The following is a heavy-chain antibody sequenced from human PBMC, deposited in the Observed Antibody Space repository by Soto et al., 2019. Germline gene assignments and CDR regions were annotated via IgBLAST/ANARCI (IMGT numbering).Heavy chain of an antibody. CDR3: AKKKYPVVVVAIHGDYFDY. J-gene: IGHJ4*02. D-gene: IGHD2-15*01. CDR2: ISGSGGST. CDR1: GFTFSSYA. Sequence: GGSLRLSCAASGFTFSSYAMSWVRQAPGKGLEWVSAISGSGGSTYYADSVKGRFTISRDNSKNTLYLQMNSLRAEDTAVYYCAKKKYPVVVVAIHGDYFDYWGQGTLVTVSS. V-gene: IGHV3-23*01.